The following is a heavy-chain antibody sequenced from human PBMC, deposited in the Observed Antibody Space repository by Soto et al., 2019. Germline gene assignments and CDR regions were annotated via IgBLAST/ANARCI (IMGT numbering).Heavy chain of an antibody. D-gene: IGHD6-25*01. J-gene: IGHJ4*02. V-gene: IGHV3-33*01. Sequence: GGSLRLSCAASGFNFGAYGMHWVRQAPGKGLEWVAVIWYDGISKGYADSVRGRFTISRDNSKNTLYLQMNSLKVADTAVYYCARDKSQRLDYWGQGGLVTVSS. CDR2: IWYDGISK. CDR1: GFNFGAYG. CDR3: ARDKSQRLDY.